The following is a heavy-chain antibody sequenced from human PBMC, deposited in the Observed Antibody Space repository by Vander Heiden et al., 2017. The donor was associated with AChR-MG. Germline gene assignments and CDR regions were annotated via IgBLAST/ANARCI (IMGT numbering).Heavy chain of an antibody. J-gene: IGHJ5*02. CDR1: GGSISRGGYY. D-gene: IGHD2-8*01. Sequence: QVQLQESGPGLVKPSQTLSLTCTVSGGSISRGGYYWSWIRQHPGKGLEWIGYIYYSGSTYYNPSLKSRVTISVDTSKNQFSLKLSSVTAADTAVYYCARDRVCTNGVCGGWFDPWGQGTLVTVSS. CDR3: ARDRVCTNGVCGGWFDP. V-gene: IGHV4-31*03. CDR2: IYYSGST.